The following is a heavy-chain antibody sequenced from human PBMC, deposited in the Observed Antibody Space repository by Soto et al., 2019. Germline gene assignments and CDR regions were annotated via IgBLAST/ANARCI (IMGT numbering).Heavy chain of an antibody. D-gene: IGHD3-3*01. CDR1: GGSISSGGYY. CDR2: IYYSGST. Sequence: QVQLQESGPGLVKPSQTLSLTCTVSGGSISSGGYYWSWIRQHPGKGLEWIGYIYYSGSTYYNPSLKSRVTISVDTSKNKFSLKLSSVSAADTAVYYCARDSKRHDFWSGYSNYYYCYGMDVWGQGNTVTVSS. V-gene: IGHV4-31*03. J-gene: IGHJ6*02. CDR3: ARDSKRHDFWSGYSNYYYCYGMDV.